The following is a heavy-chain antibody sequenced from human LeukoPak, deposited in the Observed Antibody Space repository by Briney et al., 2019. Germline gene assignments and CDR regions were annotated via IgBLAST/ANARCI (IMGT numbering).Heavy chain of an antibody. J-gene: IGHJ4*02. Sequence: ASVKVSCKASGYTFTGYYMHWVRQAPGQGLEWMGRINPNSGGTNYAQKFQGRVTMTRDKSISTAYMELSRLRSDDTAVYYCARGLISGWYPERAFDYWGQGTLVTFSS. CDR3: ARGLISGWYPERAFDY. CDR2: INPNSGGT. D-gene: IGHD6-19*01. V-gene: IGHV1-2*06. CDR1: GYTFTGYY.